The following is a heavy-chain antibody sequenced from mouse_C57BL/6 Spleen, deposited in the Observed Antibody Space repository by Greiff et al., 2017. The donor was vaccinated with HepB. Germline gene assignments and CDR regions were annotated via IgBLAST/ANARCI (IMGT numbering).Heavy chain of an antibody. D-gene: IGHD2-4*01. V-gene: IGHV1-52*01. CDR2: IDPSDSET. Sequence: QVQLQQPGAELVRPGSSVKLSCKASGYTFTSYWMHWVKQRPIQGLEWIGNIDPSDSETHYNQKFKDKATLTVDKSSSTAYMQLSSLTSEDSAVYYCARKGEYEYDEGMDYWGQGTSVTVSS. J-gene: IGHJ4*01. CDR3: ARKGEYEYDEGMDY. CDR1: GYTFTSYW.